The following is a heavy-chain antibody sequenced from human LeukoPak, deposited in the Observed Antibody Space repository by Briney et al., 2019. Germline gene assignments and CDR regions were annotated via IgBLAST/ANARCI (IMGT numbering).Heavy chain of an antibody. D-gene: IGHD1-26*01. Sequence: GGSLRLSCAASGFTFSGYGMHWVRQAPGKGLEGMTFISYDGSNKYYADSVKGRFTISRDNSKNSLYLQMDSLRTEGTAVYSCAKNRLRGSYYFDDWGQGTLVTVPS. CDR2: ISYDGSNK. CDR3: AKNRLRGSYYFDD. CDR1: GFTFSGYG. V-gene: IGHV3-30*05. J-gene: IGHJ4*02.